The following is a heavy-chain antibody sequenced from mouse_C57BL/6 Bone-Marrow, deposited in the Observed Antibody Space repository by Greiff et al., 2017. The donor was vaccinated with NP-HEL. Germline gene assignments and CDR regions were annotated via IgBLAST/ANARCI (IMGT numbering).Heavy chain of an antibody. CDR2: ISSGGSYT. D-gene: IGHD2-5*01. Sequence: EVKLVESGGDLVKPGGSLKLSCAASGFTFSSYGMSWVRQTPDKRLEWVATISSGGSYTYYPDSVKGRFTISRDNAKNTLYLQMSSLKSEDTAMYYCARQPYYSNSDFDYWGQGTTLTVSS. V-gene: IGHV5-6*01. CDR1: GFTFSSYG. CDR3: ARQPYYSNSDFDY. J-gene: IGHJ2*01.